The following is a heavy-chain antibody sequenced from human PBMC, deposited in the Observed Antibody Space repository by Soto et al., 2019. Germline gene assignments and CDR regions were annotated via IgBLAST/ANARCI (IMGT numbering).Heavy chain of an antibody. CDR2: ISSSGSTI. CDR3: ARPLNGADAFDI. D-gene: IGHD2-8*01. Sequence: GGSLRLSCAVSGFNFNNYGINWVRQAPGKGLEWVSYISSSGSTIYYADSVKGRFTISRENAKNSLYLQMNSLRAEDTAVYYCARPLNGADAFDIWGQGTMVTVSS. CDR1: GFNFNNYG. V-gene: IGHV3-48*04. J-gene: IGHJ3*02.